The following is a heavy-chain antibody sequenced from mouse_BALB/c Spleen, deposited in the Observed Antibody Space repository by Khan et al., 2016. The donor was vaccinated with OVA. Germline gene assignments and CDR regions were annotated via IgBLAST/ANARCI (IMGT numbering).Heavy chain of an antibody. J-gene: IGHJ1*01. Sequence: QIQLVQSGPELKKPGETVKISCKASGYTFTNYGMNWVKQAPGKGLKWMGWINTYTGEPTYADDFQGRFAFSLETSASTAYLQINNLKNEDTATXFGARHGDCYFDAWGAGTTVTVSS. CDR3: ARHGDCYFDA. CDR2: INTYTGEP. D-gene: IGHD1-2*01. CDR1: GYTFTNYG. V-gene: IGHV9-3-1*01.